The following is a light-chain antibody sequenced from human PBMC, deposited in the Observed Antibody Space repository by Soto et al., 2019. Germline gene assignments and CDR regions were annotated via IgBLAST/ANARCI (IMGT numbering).Light chain of an antibody. Sequence: MTLYPSALSASVEDRVTITCRASQSISSCLAWYQQKPGKAPKLLIYDASSLESGVPSRFSGSGSGTEFTLTIYSLHPDDFATYYCQQPNSEAPTSGHGTRLEIK. CDR3: QQPNSEAPT. CDR1: QSISSC. CDR2: DAS. V-gene: IGKV1-5*01. J-gene: IGKJ5*01.